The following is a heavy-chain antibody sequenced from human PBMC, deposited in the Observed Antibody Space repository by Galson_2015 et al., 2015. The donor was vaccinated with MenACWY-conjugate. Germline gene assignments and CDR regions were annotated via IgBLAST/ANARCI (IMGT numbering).Heavy chain of an antibody. D-gene: IGHD6-13*01. CDR2: INAGNGNT. CDR1: GYTFTSYA. Sequence: SVKVSCKASGYTFTSYAMHWVRQAPGQRLEWMGWINAGNGNTKYSQKFQGRVTITRDTSASTAYMELSSLRSEDTAVYYCASSGSARAAAVFYSGMDVSGPGTPVAVSS. V-gene: IGHV1-3*01. J-gene: IGHJ6*02. CDR3: ASSGSARAAAVFYSGMDV.